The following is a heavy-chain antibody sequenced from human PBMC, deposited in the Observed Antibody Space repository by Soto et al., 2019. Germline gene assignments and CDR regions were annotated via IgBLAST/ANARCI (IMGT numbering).Heavy chain of an antibody. CDR1: GYTFTSYY. Sequence: ASVKVSCKASGYTFTSYYMHWVRQAPGQGLEWMGIINPSGGSTSYAQKFQGRVTMTRDTSTSTVYMELSSLRSEDTAVYYCARDYCSGGSCSTTSFDYWGQGTLVTVSS. V-gene: IGHV1-46*01. D-gene: IGHD2-15*01. CDR2: INPSGGST. CDR3: ARDYCSGGSCSTTSFDY. J-gene: IGHJ4*02.